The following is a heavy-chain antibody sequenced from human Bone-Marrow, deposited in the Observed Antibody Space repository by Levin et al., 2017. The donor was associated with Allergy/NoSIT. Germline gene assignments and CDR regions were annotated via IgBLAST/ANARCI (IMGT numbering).Heavy chain of an antibody. CDR3: AKVRSEDILTGYYTLGGMDV. D-gene: IGHD3-9*01. V-gene: IGHV3-30*18. Sequence: AGGSLRLSCAASGFTFSSYGMHWVRQAPGKGLEWVAVISYDGSNKYYADSVKGRFTISRDNSKNTLYLQMNSLRAEDTAVYYCAKVRSEDILTGYYTLGGMDVWGQGTTVTVSS. J-gene: IGHJ6*02. CDR2: ISYDGSNK. CDR1: GFTFSSYG.